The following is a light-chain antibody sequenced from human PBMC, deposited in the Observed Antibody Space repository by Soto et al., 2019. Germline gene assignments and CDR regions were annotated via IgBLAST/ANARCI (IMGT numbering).Light chain of an antibody. V-gene: IGKV3-15*01. CDR2: DTS. J-gene: IGKJ1*01. Sequence: DIVVTQSPATLSASPGERVTLSCRSSQFVSSRVAWYQQRPGQVPRLLIYDTSTRAPGISARFSGSGSGTEFTLTISSLQSEDFAVYYCQEYIQWPPGMFGPGTTVDIK. CDR1: QFVSSR. CDR3: QEYIQWPPGM.